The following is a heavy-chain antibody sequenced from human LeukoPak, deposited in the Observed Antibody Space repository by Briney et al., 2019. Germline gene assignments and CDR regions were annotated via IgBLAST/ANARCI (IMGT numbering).Heavy chain of an antibody. V-gene: IGHV1-46*01. CDR3: ARGPGRCYFDY. CDR2: INPSGGST. J-gene: IGHJ4*02. Sequence: GASVKVSCKASGYTFTNYYMHWVRQAPGQGLEWMGIINPSGGSTTYAQKFQGRVTMTRDTSTSTVYMELSSLRSEDTALYYCARGPGRCYFDYWGQGTLVTVSS. CDR1: GYTFTNYY.